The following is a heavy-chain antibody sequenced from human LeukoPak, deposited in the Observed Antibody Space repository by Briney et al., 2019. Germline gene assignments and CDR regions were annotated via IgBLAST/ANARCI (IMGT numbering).Heavy chain of an antibody. Sequence: PSETLSLTCTVSGGSISSYYWSWIRQPPGKGLEWIAYIYYSGSTNYNPSLKSRVTISVDTSKNQFSLKLSSVTAADTAVYYCARGTIRADAFDIWGQGTMVTVSS. V-gene: IGHV4-59*01. CDR1: GGSISSYY. J-gene: IGHJ3*02. CDR3: ARGTIRADAFDI. D-gene: IGHD5-24*01. CDR2: IYYSGST.